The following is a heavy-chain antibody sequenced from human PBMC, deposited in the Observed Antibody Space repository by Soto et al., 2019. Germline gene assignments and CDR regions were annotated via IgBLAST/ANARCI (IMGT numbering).Heavy chain of an antibody. CDR2: IIPIDGTA. CDR3: ARIEYYVISGYLGYFDY. CDR1: GGAISSYY. V-gene: IGHV1-69*13. D-gene: IGHD3-22*01. J-gene: IGHJ4*02. Sequence: SVPVSCKASGGAISSYYTSWVRQAPGQGLEWMGGIIPIDGTANDAQKVQSRITITADESTSTAYMELSSLSSEDAAVYYCARIEYYVISGYLGYFDYMGQRILLTLAT.